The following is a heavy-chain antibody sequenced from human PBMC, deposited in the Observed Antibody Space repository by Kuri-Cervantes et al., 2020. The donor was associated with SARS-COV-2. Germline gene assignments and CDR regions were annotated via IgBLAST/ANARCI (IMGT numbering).Heavy chain of an antibody. CDR3: ARGWRYYDSSGYYYYFDY. D-gene: IGHD3-22*01. J-gene: IGHJ4*02. Sequence: GGSLRLSCAASGFTFDDYGMSWVRQAPGKGLEWVSGINWNGGSTGYADSVKGRFTISRDNAKNSLYLQMNSLRAGDTALYYCARGWRYYDSSGYYYYFDYWGQGTLVTVSS. V-gene: IGHV3-20*04. CDR1: GFTFDDYG. CDR2: INWNGGST.